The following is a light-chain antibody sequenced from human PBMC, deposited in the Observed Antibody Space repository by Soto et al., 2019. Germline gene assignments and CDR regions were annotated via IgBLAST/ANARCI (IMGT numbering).Light chain of an antibody. Sequence: QSVLTQPPSASGTPGQRVTISCSGSSSNIGSDYVYWYQQFPGTAPKLLIYRNNQRPSGVPARFSGSKSGTSASLAISGLRSEDGADYYCAAWDDSLSGYVFGTGTKVTVL. J-gene: IGLJ1*01. V-gene: IGLV1-47*01. CDR3: AAWDDSLSGYV. CDR1: SSNIGSDY. CDR2: RNN.